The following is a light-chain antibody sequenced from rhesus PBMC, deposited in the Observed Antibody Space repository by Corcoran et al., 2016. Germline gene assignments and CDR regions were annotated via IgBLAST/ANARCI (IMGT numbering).Light chain of an antibody. CDR1: QSISSW. V-gene: IGKV1-22*01. Sequence: DIQMTQSPSSLSASVGDTVTITCRASQSISSWLDWYQQKPGKAPKLLIYKASSLQSGVPSRFRGSGSGTEFTLTISSLQPEDFATDYCLQYSSSPLTFGGGTKVELK. CDR2: KAS. J-gene: IGKJ4*01. CDR3: LQYSSSPLT.